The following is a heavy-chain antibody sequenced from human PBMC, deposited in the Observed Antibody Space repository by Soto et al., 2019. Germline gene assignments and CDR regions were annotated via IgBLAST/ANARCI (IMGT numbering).Heavy chain of an antibody. V-gene: IGHV1-18*01. D-gene: IGHD6-19*01. CDR1: GYTFTSYG. CDR3: ARPAYSSGWYFDY. Sequence: QVQLVQSGAEVKKPGASVKVSCKASGYTFTSYGISWVRQAPGQGLEWMGWISAYNGNTNCAQKLQGRVTVTTDSTTSTAYMDLRSLRSDDAAVYYCARPAYSSGWYFDYWGQGTMVTVSS. CDR2: ISAYNGNT. J-gene: IGHJ4*02.